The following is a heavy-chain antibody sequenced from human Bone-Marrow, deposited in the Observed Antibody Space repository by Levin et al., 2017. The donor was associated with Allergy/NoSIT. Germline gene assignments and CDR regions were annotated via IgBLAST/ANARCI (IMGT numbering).Heavy chain of an antibody. V-gene: IGHV1-2*06. Sequence: ASVKVSCKTSGYTFTAYWMYWVRQAPGQGLEWMGRINPKTGVTEYAQKFQGRVTMTRETSISTVYMEVRRLRSDDTSVYYCSKGGEDGKLFDYWGQGTLVSVSS. CDR1: GYTFTAYW. J-gene: IGHJ4*02. CDR2: INPKTGVT. D-gene: IGHD2-21*01. CDR3: SKGGEDGKLFDY.